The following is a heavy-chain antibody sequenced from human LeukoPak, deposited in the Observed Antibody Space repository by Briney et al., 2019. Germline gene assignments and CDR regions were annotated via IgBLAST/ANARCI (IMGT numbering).Heavy chain of an antibody. V-gene: IGHV3-30*03. D-gene: IGHD5-18*01. CDR2: ISFDRTKT. Sequence: GGSLRLSCAASGFTFSSHGMHWVRQAPGKGLEWVAVISFDRTKTFYTDSVKGRFTISRDNSKNTLYLQMDSLRAEDTAVYYCARDLAVDTAMVKNCFDPWGQGTLVTVSS. CDR1: GFTFSSHG. J-gene: IGHJ5*02. CDR3: ARDLAVDTAMVKNCFDP.